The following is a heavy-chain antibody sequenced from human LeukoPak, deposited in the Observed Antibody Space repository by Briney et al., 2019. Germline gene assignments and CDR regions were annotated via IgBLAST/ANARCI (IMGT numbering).Heavy chain of an antibody. CDR1: GFTFSTYA. D-gene: IGHD3-10*01. CDR3: AKDRGFGEYFPFFY. V-gene: IGHV3-23*01. Sequence: GGSLRLSCAASGFTFSTYAMSGGPHTPEKGLEWVSAIIVSGVSTYSADPVKGRFTISRENSKNTLYLQMNSLRPEATAVYYCAKDRGFGEYFPFFYWGQGTLVTVSS. J-gene: IGHJ4*02. CDR2: IIVSGVST.